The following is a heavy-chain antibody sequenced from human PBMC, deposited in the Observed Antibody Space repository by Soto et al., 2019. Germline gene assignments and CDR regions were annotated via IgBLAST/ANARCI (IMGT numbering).Heavy chain of an antibody. Sequence: PSETLSLTSTFADCSIGGGRYYLGWIRQPPGKGLEWIGTIYYSGSTYSNPSLKSRVTIFVDTSKNQFSLRLSSVTAADTAVYYCARHSDCSGGSCYSEYFAVGNWFDPWGQGTLVTVSS. V-gene: IGHV4-39*01. CDR3: ARHSDCSGGSCYSEYFAVGNWFDP. CDR2: IYYSGST. CDR1: DCSIGGGRYY. D-gene: IGHD2-15*01. J-gene: IGHJ5*02.